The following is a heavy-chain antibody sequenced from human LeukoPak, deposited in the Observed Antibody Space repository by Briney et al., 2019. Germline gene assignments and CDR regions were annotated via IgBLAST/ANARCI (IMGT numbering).Heavy chain of an antibody. CDR3: ARDRWGYCSGGSCYSGY. CDR2: ISAYNGNT. V-gene: IGHV1-18*01. J-gene: IGHJ4*02. D-gene: IGHD2-15*01. CDR1: GYTFTSYD. Sequence: GASVKVSCKASGYTFTSYDINWVRQAPGQGLEWMGWISAYNGNTNYAQKLQGRVTMTTDTSTSTAYMELRSLRSDDTAVYYCARDRWGYCSGGSCYSGYWGQGTLVTVSS.